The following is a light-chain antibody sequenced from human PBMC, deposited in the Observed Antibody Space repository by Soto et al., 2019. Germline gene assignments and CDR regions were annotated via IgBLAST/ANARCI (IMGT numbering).Light chain of an antibody. CDR3: QQYGSSPRT. Sequence: EIVLTQSPGTLSLSPGERATLSCRASQSVRSSFLAWYQQKPGQAPRLLIYGASNRATGFPDRFSGSGSGTDFTLTISRLEPEDFAMYYCQQYGSSPRTFGKGTKVEIK. V-gene: IGKV3-20*01. J-gene: IGKJ1*01. CDR1: QSVRSSF. CDR2: GAS.